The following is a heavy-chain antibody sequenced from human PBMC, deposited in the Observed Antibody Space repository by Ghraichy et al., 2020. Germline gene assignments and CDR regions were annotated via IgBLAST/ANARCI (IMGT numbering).Heavy chain of an antibody. Sequence: GGSLRLSCAASGFTFSSYWMHWVRQAPGKGLVWVSRINSDGSSTSYADSVKGRFTISRDNAKNTLYLQINSLRAEDTAVYYCARGRRDTAMVYFDHWGQGTLVTVSS. D-gene: IGHD5-18*01. V-gene: IGHV3-74*01. CDR3: ARGRRDTAMVYFDH. J-gene: IGHJ4*02. CDR2: INSDGSST. CDR1: GFTFSSYW.